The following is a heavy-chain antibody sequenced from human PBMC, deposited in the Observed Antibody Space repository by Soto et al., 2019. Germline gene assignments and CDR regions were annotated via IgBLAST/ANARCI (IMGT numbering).Heavy chain of an antibody. D-gene: IGHD3-22*01. J-gene: IGHJ4*02. CDR1: DGSISPYY. CDR2: IYYGGTT. Sequence: QVQLQESGPGLVKSSETLSLTCTVSDGSISPYYWGWIRQPPGKGLEWIGYIYYGGTTMYSPSLKSRVTISLHTSENPCSMTLSSVTAADTAVYYCARLGRYYQAFDSWGQGTLVTVSA. CDR3: ARLGRYYQAFDS. V-gene: IGHV4-59*08.